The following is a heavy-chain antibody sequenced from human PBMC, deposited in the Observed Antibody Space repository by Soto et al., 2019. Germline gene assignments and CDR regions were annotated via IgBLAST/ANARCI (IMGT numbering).Heavy chain of an antibody. CDR2: IIPTFGTA. CDR1: GGTFSSYA. J-gene: IGHJ6*02. V-gene: IGHV1-69*13. D-gene: IGHD1-1*01. Sequence: ASVKVSCKASGGTFSSYAISWVRQAPGQGLEWMGGIIPTFGTANYAQKFQGRVTITADESTSTAYMELSSLRSEDTAVYYCARGGTTPPSYYYGMDVWGQGTTVTVSS. CDR3: ARGGTTPPSYYYGMDV.